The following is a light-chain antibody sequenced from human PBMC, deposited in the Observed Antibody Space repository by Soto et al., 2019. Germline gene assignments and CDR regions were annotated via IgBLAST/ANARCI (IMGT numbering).Light chain of an antibody. CDR1: QSIVYSDGNAY. CDR2: KAF. J-gene: IGKJ2*01. Sequence: DVVMTQSPLSLPVTLGQPASISCRSSQSIVYSDGNAYLSWFQQRPGQSPRRLIYKAFNRDSGVPDRFSGSGSCTDFTLKISRVEAEDVGVYYCMQGTHWPPVTFGHGTKLEIK. CDR3: MQGTHWPPVT. V-gene: IGKV2-30*01.